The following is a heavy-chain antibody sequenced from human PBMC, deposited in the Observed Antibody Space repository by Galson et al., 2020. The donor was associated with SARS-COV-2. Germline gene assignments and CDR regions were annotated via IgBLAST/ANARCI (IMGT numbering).Heavy chain of an antibody. CDR2: IWYDGSNK. D-gene: IGHD1-26*01. Sequence: GESLKISCAASGFTFSSYGMHWVRQAPGKGLEWVAVIWYDGSNKYYADSVKGRFSISRDNSKNTLYLQMNSLRAEDTAVYYCAKAVSACDLLHPFDIWGQGTMVTVSS. J-gene: IGHJ3*02. CDR1: GFTFSSYG. V-gene: IGHV3-33*03. CDR3: AKAVSACDLLHPFDI.